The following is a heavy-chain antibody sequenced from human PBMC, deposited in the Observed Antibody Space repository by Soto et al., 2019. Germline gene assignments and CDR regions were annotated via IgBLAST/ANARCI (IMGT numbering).Heavy chain of an antibody. CDR2: IYYSGNT. V-gene: IGHV4-39*01. Sequence: QVQLQESGPGLVKPSEALSLTCTVSGGSITSSNYHWGWSRRPPGKGLEWIGTIYYSGNTYYNPSLKSRLTMSMDASKNQFSLTLSSVAVADTAVYYCSRLTNARPGDDWGQGTLVTVSS. J-gene: IGHJ4*02. CDR1: GGSITSSNYH. D-gene: IGHD2-2*01. CDR3: SRLTNARPGDD.